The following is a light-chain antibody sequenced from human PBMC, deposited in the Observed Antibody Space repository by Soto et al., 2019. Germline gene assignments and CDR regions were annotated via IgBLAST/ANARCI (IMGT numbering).Light chain of an antibody. Sequence: DIQMTQSPSSLSASVGDRVTITCRASQSIRSYLNWYQQQPGKAPKLXIYAASSLHSGVRSMFSGSGSGTDFTLTISSLQPEDFATDYCQQSYSTTQTFGQGPKVDI. CDR1: QSIRSY. J-gene: IGKJ1*01. V-gene: IGKV1-39*01. CDR2: AAS. CDR3: QQSYSTTQT.